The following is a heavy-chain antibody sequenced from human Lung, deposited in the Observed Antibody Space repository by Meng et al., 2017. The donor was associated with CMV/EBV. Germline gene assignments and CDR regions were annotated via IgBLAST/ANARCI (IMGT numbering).Heavy chain of an antibody. V-gene: IGHV1-46*01. CDR3: LREEGSYDGSGAFDY. CDR2: INSRSCTT. CDR1: GYTFTNYY. Sequence: ASXXVSXQSSGYTFTNYYLHWVRQARGQGLEWMGMINSRSCTTTYSQKFQGRISMTRDTSTSTVYLYSSSLSAEDSTVYYWLREEGSYDGSGAFDYWGQGXLVTVSS. J-gene: IGHJ4*02. D-gene: IGHD3-22*01.